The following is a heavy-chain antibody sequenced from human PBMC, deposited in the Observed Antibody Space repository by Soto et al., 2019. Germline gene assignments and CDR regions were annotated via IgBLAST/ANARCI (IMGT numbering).Heavy chain of an antibody. Sequence: SVKRYWKGAGDTLSSYAISWVRQAPGQGLEWMGGIIPIFGTANYAQKFQGRVTITADESTSTAYMELSSLRSEDTAVYYCARVAAASKIDRASDYWGQGTLLTVSS. J-gene: IGHJ4*02. V-gene: IGHV1-69*01. D-gene: IGHD6-13*01. CDR1: GDTLSSYA. CDR2: IIPIFGTA. CDR3: ARVAAASKIDRASDY.